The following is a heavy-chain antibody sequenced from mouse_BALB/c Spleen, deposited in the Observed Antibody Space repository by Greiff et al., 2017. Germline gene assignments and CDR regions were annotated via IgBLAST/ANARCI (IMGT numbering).Heavy chain of an antibody. D-gene: IGHD1-1*02. CDR1: GYSFTGYY. Sequence: LVKTGASVKISCEASGYSFTGYYMHWVKQSHGTSLEWVGYISCYNGATSYNQKFKGKATFTVDTSSSTAYMQFNSLTSEDSAFYYCARDGDYAMDDWGQGTSVTVSS. V-gene: IGHV1S34*01. CDR3: ARDGDYAMDD. CDR2: ISCYNGAT. J-gene: IGHJ4*01.